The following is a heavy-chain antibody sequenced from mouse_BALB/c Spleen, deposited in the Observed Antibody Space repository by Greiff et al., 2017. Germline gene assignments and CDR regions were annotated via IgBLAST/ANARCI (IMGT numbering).Heavy chain of an antibody. D-gene: IGHD3-1*01. CDR3: VTTARALAY. J-gene: IGHJ3*01. V-gene: IGHV14-3*02. Sequence: EVQLQQSGAELVRPGALVKLSCKASGFNIKDTYMHWVKQRPEQGLEWIGRIDPANGNTKYDPKFQGKATITADTSSNTAYLQLSSLTSEDTAVYYCVTTARALAYWGQGTLVTVSA. CDR2: IDPANGNT. CDR1: GFNIKDTY.